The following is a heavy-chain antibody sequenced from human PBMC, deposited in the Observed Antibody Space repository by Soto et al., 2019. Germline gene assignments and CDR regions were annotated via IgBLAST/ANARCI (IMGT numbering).Heavy chain of an antibody. J-gene: IGHJ4*02. CDR2: ISGSGYST. D-gene: IGHD2-8*01. CDR3: AKSRGDRCTTYYFDY. Sequence: EVQLLESGGGLVQPGGSLKLSCAASGLTFSSNSMSWVRQAPGKGLEWVTGISGSGYSTYYANSVKGRFTTSRDHSKSTLYPQMNSLWAEDMAVYYGAKSRGDRCTTYYFDYWGQGTLVPVSS. CDR1: GLTFSSNS. V-gene: IGHV3-23*01.